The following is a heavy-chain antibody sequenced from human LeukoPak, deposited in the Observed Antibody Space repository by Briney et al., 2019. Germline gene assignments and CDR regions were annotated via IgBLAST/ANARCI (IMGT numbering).Heavy chain of an antibody. D-gene: IGHD4-23*01. CDR2: INPSGGST. CDR1: GYTFTSYY. CDR3: ARATSAATVVRD. J-gene: IGHJ4*02. V-gene: IGHV1-46*01. Sequence: GASVKVSCEASGYTFTSYYMHWVRQAPGQGLEWMGIINPSGGSTSYAQKFQGRVTMTRDTSTSTVYMELSSLRSEDTAVYYCARATSAATVVRDWGQGTLVTVSS.